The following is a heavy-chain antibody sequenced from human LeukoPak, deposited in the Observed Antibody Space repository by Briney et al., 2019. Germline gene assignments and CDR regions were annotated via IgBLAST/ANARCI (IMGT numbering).Heavy chain of an antibody. J-gene: IGHJ4*02. D-gene: IGHD6-19*01. Sequence: SETLSLTCAVYGGSFSGYYWSWIRQPPGKGLEWIGEINHSGSTNYNPSLKSRVTISVDTSKNQFSLKLSSVTAADTAVYYCARQGGIAVAGLFDYWGQGTLVTVSS. CDR2: INHSGST. V-gene: IGHV4-34*01. CDR3: ARQGGIAVAGLFDY. CDR1: GGSFSGYY.